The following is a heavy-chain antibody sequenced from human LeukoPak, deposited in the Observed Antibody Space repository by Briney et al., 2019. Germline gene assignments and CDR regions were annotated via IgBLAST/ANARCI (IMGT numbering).Heavy chain of an antibody. J-gene: IGHJ6*02. D-gene: IGHD3-3*01. V-gene: IGHV3-30-3*01. CDR1: GFTFSSYA. Sequence: GGSLRLSCAASGFTFSSYAMHWVRQAPGKGLEWVAVISYDGSNKYYADSVKGRFTISRDNSKNTLYLQMNSLRAEDTAVYYCARGPGVAYYYGMDVWGQGTTVTVSS. CDR2: ISYDGSNK. CDR3: ARGPGVAYYYGMDV.